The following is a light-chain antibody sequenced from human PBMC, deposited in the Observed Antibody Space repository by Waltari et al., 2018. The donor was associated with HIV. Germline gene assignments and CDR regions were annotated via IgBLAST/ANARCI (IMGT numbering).Light chain of an antibody. V-gene: IGLV3-25*03. CDR3: QSADSSGTVV. Sequence: SYELTQPPSVSVSPGQTARNPCSGDAFPKQYAYWYQQKPGQAPVLVIYKDTERPSGIPERFSGSSSGTTVTLTISGVQAEDEADYYCQSADSSGTVVFGGGTKLTVL. CDR2: KDT. J-gene: IGLJ2*01. CDR1: AFPKQY.